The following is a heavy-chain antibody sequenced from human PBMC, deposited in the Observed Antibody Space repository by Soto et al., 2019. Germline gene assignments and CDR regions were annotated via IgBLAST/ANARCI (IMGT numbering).Heavy chain of an antibody. CDR1: GGTFSSYA. CDR3: AEGGPGAYDLWSGYYPPDY. D-gene: IGHD3-3*01. Sequence: QVQLVQSGAEVKKPGSSVKVSCKASGGTFSSYAISWVRQAPGQGLEWMGGIIPIFGTANYAQKFQGRVTITADESKSTAQMGLSSLSSEDKAVYYGAEGGPGAYDLWSGYYPPDYWGQGTLVTVSS. CDR2: IIPIFGTA. V-gene: IGHV1-69*01. J-gene: IGHJ4*02.